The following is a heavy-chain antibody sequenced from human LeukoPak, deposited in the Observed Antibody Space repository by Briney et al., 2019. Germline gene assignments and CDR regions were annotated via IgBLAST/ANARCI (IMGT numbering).Heavy chain of an antibody. D-gene: IGHD7-27*01. J-gene: IGHJ3*01. V-gene: IGHV4-30-4*08. CDR2: IFYSGRT. CDR3: ARDSLGWVRGFDV. Sequence: SETLSLTCTVSGDSIITENHYWSWIRQAPGKGLEWVGHIFYSGRTYYNPSLESRITISVDVSKKQFSLKLTSVTAADTAVYYCARDSLGWVRGFDVWGQGTMVPVSS. CDR1: GDSIITENHY.